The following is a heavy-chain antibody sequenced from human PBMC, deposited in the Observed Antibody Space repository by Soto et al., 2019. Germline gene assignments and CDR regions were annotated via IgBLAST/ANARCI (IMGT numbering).Heavy chain of an antibody. Sequence: GASVKVSCKASGYTFTGYYMHWVRQAPGQGLEWMGWINPNSGGTNYAQKFQGRVTMTRDTSISTAYMELSRLRSDDTAVYYCARGRGGWYVWGEVLNWGQGTLVTVSS. D-gene: IGHD3-16*01. J-gene: IGHJ4*02. CDR3: ARGRGGWYVWGEVLN. V-gene: IGHV1-2*02. CDR2: INPNSGGT. CDR1: GYTFTGYY.